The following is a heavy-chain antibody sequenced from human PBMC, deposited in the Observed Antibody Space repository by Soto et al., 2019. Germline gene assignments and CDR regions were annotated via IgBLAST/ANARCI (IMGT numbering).Heavy chain of an antibody. CDR2: IYWNDDE. V-gene: IGHV2-5*01. CDR3: AHPRQSGYCSGTSCLEDFPH. CDR1: GFSLTTHGEG. D-gene: IGHD2-2*03. J-gene: IGHJ1*01. Sequence: SGPTLVNPTETLTLTCTFSGFSLTTHGEGVGWIRQPPGKALEWLALIYWNDDERYSPSLRSRLTITKDASRNQVVLTMTNMDPVDTATYFCAHPRQSGYCSGTSCLEDFPHWGQGTLVTVSS.